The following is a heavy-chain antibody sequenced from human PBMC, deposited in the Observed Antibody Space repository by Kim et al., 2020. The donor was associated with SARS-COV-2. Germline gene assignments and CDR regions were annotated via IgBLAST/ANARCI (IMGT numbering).Heavy chain of an antibody. CDR3: ASAPLVRGYYMDV. J-gene: IGHJ6*03. V-gene: IGHV4-34*13. Sequence: NPTPKSRVTISVATSQNQFSLQLSYVTAADTAVYYCASAPLVRGYYMDVWGKGTTVTVSS.